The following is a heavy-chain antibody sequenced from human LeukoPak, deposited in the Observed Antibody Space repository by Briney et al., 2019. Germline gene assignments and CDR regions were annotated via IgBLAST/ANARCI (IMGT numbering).Heavy chain of an antibody. CDR1: GDTVSSNSVT. CDR2: TYYRSTWYN. Sequence: SQTLSLTCAISGDTVSSNSVTWNWIRQSPSRGLEWLGRTYYRSTWYNDYAVSVRGRITVNPDTSKNQFSLHLNSVTPEDTAVYYCARRPTQYDCFDPWGQGILVTVSS. V-gene: IGHV6-1*01. J-gene: IGHJ5*02. CDR3: ARRPTQYDCFDP. D-gene: IGHD2-2*01.